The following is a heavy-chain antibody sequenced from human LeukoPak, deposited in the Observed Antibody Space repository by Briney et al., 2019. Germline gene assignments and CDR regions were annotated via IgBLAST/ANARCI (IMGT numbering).Heavy chain of an antibody. V-gene: IGHV4-39*01. CDR1: GGSISSSSYY. D-gene: IGHD6-19*01. J-gene: IGHJ6*04. CDR3: ARHGPQVAGTDV. Sequence: PSETLSLTCTVSGGSISSSSYYWGWIRPPPGKGLEWIGNIYYSGSTYYNPSLKSRVTISVDTSKNQFSLKLSSVTAADTAVYYCARHGPQVAGTDVWGKGTTVTVSS. CDR2: IYYSGST.